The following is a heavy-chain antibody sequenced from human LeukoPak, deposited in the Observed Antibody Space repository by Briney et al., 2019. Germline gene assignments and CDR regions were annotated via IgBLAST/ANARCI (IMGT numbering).Heavy chain of an antibody. Sequence: GGSLRLSCAVSGFTFSRYEMSWIRQAPGKGLEWISYISPSGTTMYYVDSVKGRFTISRDNAKDSLYLQMNSLRAEDTAVYYCARDGYCSGGSCYAPRFDPWGQGILVTVSS. CDR3: ARDGYCSGGSCYAPRFDP. V-gene: IGHV3-48*03. D-gene: IGHD2-15*01. CDR2: ISPSGTTM. J-gene: IGHJ5*02. CDR1: GFTFSRYE.